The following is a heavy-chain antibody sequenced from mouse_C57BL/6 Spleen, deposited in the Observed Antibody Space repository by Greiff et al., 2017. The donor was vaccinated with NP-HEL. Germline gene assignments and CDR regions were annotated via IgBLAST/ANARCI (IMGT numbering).Heavy chain of an antibody. V-gene: IGHV1-50*01. CDR1: GYTFTSYW. Sequence: VQLQQSGAELVKPGASVKLSCKASGYTFTSYWMQWVKQRPGQGLEWIGEIDPSDSYTNYNQKFKGKATLTVDTSSSTAYMQLSSLTSEDSAVYYCAYYGSSYTFAYWGQGTLVTVSA. J-gene: IGHJ3*01. CDR3: AYYGSSYTFAY. CDR2: IDPSDSYT. D-gene: IGHD1-1*01.